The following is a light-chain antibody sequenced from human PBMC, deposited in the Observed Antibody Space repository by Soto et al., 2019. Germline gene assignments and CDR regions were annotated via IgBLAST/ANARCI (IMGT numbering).Light chain of an antibody. Sequence: EIVLTQSPGTLSLSPGERATLSCRASQSVSSSYLAWYQQKPGQAPKFLIYGVSSRATGIPDRFSGSGSGTEFTLTISRLEPEDFAVYYCQQCVSSQWTFGQGTKVEMK. CDR1: QSVSSSY. V-gene: IGKV3-20*01. CDR2: GVS. CDR3: QQCVSSQWT. J-gene: IGKJ1*01.